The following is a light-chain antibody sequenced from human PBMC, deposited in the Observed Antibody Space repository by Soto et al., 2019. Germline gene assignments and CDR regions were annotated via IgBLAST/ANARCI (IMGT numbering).Light chain of an antibody. CDR1: QNVRNN. J-gene: IGKJ4*01. CDR2: GAS. V-gene: IGKV3-15*01. CDR3: QQYSDWPRVT. Sequence: EIVMTQSPGSLSVSPGDRATLSCRASQNVRNNLAWYQQKPGQAPRLLIYGASTRATGIPARFSGSGSGTEFTLTINSLQSEDSAVYSCQQYSDWPRVTFGGGTRVEIK.